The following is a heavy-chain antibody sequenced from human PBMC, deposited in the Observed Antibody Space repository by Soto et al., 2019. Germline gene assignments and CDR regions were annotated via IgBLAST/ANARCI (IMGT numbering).Heavy chain of an antibody. J-gene: IGHJ6*02. CDR1: GFTFSDYC. CDR3: ARGIYLKYGMDV. Sequence: GGSLRLSCAASGFTFSDYCMHWARQVPGKGLVWVSRIKGDGTTINYADSVKGRFTVSRDNAKNTAYLQMNSLRAEDTAVYYCARGIYLKYGMDVWGQGTTVTVSS. V-gene: IGHV3-74*01. CDR2: IKGDGTTI. D-gene: IGHD3-3*01.